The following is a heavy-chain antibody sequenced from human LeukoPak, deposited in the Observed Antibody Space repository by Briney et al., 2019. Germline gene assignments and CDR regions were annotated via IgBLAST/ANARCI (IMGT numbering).Heavy chain of an antibody. CDR1: GGSFSGYY. CDR2: INHSGST. D-gene: IGHD5-24*01. CDR3: ARGRSVRARDGYKPLDY. Sequence: KPSDTLSLTCAVYGGSFSGYYWSWIRQPPGKGLEWIGEINHSGSTNYNPSLKSRVTISVDTSKNQFSLKLSSVTAADTAVYYCARGRSVRARDGYKPLDYWGQGTLVTVSS. J-gene: IGHJ4*02. V-gene: IGHV4-34*01.